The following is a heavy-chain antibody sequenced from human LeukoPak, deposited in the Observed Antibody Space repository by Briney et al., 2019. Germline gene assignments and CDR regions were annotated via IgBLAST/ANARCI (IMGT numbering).Heavy chain of an antibody. CDR1: GFTFSSYA. Sequence: SGGSLRLSCAASGFTFSSYAMHWVRQAPGKGLEWVAVISYDGSNKYYAGSVKGRFTISRDNSKNTLYLQMNSLRAEDTAVYYCARDGDYGDYLFDYWGQGTLVTVSS. CDR2: ISYDGSNK. V-gene: IGHV3-30*04. D-gene: IGHD4-17*01. CDR3: ARDGDYGDYLFDY. J-gene: IGHJ4*02.